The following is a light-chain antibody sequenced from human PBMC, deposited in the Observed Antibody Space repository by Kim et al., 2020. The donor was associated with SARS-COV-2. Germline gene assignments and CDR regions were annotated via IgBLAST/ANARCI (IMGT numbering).Light chain of an antibody. CDR3: HQGST. CDR1: QSVGIY. CDR2: DAS. J-gene: IGKJ2*01. Sequence: PATLSLSPGERATLSCRASQSVGIYLAWYQHKLGQAPRLLIYDASNRATGIPARFSGSGSGTDFTLTISSLEPEDFAVYYCHQGSTFGQGTKLEIK. V-gene: IGKV3-11*01.